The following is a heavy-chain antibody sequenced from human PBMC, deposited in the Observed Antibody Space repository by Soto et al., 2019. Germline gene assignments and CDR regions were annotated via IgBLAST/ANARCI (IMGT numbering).Heavy chain of an antibody. Sequence: GESLKISCKGSGYSFTSYWIGWVRQMPGKGLECMGIIYPGDSDTRYSPSFQGQVTISADKSISTAYLQWSSLKASDTAMYYCARPLSPGGGYDAFDIWGQGTMVPVSS. CDR2: IYPGDSDT. V-gene: IGHV5-51*01. CDR3: ARPLSPGGGYDAFDI. J-gene: IGHJ3*02. D-gene: IGHD2-15*01. CDR1: GYSFTSYW.